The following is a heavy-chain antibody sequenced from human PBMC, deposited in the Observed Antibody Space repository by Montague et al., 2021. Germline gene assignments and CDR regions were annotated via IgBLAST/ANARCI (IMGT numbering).Heavy chain of an antibody. D-gene: IGHD3-9*01. J-gene: IGHJ4*02. Sequence: SLRLSCAASGFIFSTHEMHWVRQAPGKGLEWVSYSSSSSTSIYYAGSVQGRFTVSRDDAKNSLYLQMNYLRAEDTAVYYCASWGDILTGYYKADSWGQGTLVTVSS. CDR2: SSSSSTSI. CDR1: GFIFSTHE. CDR3: ASWGDILTGYYKADS. V-gene: IGHV3-48*03.